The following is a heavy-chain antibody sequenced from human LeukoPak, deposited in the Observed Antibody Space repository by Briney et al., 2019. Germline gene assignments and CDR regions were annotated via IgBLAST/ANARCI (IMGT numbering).Heavy chain of an antibody. Sequence: ASVKVSCKASGYTFTSYGISWVRQAPGQGLEWTGWISAYNGNTNYAQKLQGRVTMTTDTSTSTAYMELRSLRSDDTAVYYCARDHSGSDIIVVVTAIEAAFDIWGQGTMVTVSS. CDR1: GYTFTSYG. J-gene: IGHJ3*02. D-gene: IGHD2-21*02. CDR2: ISAYNGNT. V-gene: IGHV1-18*01. CDR3: ARDHSGSDIIVVVTAIEAAFDI.